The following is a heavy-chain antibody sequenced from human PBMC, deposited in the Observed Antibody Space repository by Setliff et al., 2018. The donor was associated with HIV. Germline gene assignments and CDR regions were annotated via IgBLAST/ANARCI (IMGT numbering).Heavy chain of an antibody. D-gene: IGHD3-10*01. CDR2: IDPGDGET. V-gene: IGHV1-69-2*01. CDR3: TTNLPRPEALRQSGVDP. CDR1: GYRFKDYY. J-gene: IGHJ5*02. Sequence: ASVKVSCKASGYRFKDYYIYWVQQAPGKGLEWMGRIDPGDGETVYAKQFQGRVTMTADTSTDTVYMELSNLKSEDTAVYYCTTNLPRPEALRQSGVDPWGQGALVTVSS.